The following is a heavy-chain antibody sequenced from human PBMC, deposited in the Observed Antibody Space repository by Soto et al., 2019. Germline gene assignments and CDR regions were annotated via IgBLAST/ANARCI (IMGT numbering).Heavy chain of an antibody. CDR3: AKDYTVVPAAMVDY. Sequence: GGSLRLSCAASGFTFSSYAMSWVRQAPGKGLEWVSAISGSGGSTYYADSVKGRFTISRDNSKNTLYLQMNSLRAEDTAVYYCAKDYTVVPAAMVDYWGQGTLVTVSS. D-gene: IGHD2-2*01. J-gene: IGHJ4*02. CDR2: ISGSGGST. V-gene: IGHV3-23*01. CDR1: GFTFSSYA.